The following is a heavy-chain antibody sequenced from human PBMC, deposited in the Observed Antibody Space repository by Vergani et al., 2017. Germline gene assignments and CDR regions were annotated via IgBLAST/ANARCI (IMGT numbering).Heavy chain of an antibody. V-gene: IGHV3-73*01. CDR3: TRPGSYDYYYYYGMEV. J-gene: IGHJ6*02. Sequence: EVQLVESGGGLVQPGGSLKLSCAASGFTFSGSAMHWVRQASGKGLEWVGRIRSKANSYATAYAASVKGRFTISRDDSKNTAYLQMNSLKTEDTAVYYCTRPGSYDYYYYYGMEVWGQGTTVTVSS. CDR2: IRSKANSYAT. CDR1: GFTFSGSA. D-gene: IGHD3-10*01.